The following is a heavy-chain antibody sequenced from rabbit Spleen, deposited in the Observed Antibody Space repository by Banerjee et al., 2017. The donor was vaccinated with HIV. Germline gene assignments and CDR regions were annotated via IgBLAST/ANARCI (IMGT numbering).Heavy chain of an antibody. CDR2: INAATGKP. J-gene: IGHJ4*01. D-gene: IGHD8-1*01. Sequence: EQLEESGGGLVQPEGSLTLTCKASGVSLHDKDVMCWVRQAPGKGLEWIACINAATGKPVYAPWAKGRFTISKTSSTTVTLQMTSLTVADTATYFCARDAGSGAYIDGYFNLWGPGPLVTVS. CDR1: GVSLHDKDV. CDR3: ARDAGSGAYIDGYFNL. V-gene: IGHV1S45*01.